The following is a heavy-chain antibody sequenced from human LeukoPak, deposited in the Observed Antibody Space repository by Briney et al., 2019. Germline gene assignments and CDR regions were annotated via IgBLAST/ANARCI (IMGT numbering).Heavy chain of an antibody. CDR1: GFTFSDYY. CDR3: ARDTYCSGGSCPFDY. D-gene: IGHD2-15*01. Sequence: PGGSLRLSCAASGFTFSDYYMSWIRQAPGKGLVWVSRMNSDGSSRSYADSVKGRFTISRDNAKNTLYLQMNSLRAEDTAVYYCARDTYCSGGSCPFDYWGQGTLVTVSS. CDR2: MNSDGSSR. J-gene: IGHJ4*02. V-gene: IGHV3-74*01.